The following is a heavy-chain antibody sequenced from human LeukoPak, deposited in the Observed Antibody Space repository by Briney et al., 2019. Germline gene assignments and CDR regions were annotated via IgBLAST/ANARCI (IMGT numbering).Heavy chain of an antibody. CDR1: GYTFTGYF. D-gene: IGHD6-25*01. V-gene: IGHV1-2*02. CDR2: INPNSGGT. CDR3: ARGRPGDYFDY. J-gene: IGHJ4*02. Sequence: ASVKVSCKASGYTFTGYFMHWVRQAPGQGLEWMGWINPNSGGTSYLQNFQGRVTMTRDTSISTAYMDLSRLRSDDTAVYYCARGRPGDYFDYWGQGTLVTVSS.